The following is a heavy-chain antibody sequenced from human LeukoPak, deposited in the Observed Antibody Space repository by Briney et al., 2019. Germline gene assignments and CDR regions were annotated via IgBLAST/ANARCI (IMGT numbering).Heavy chain of an antibody. CDR1: GFAFSSYA. V-gene: IGHV3-23*01. Sequence: GGSLRLSCAASGFAFSSYAISWVRQAPGKGREWVATISGGGGNTYYADAAKGRFTISRDISKNTLYLQMNSLRAEDTAVYYCAKDGDRWFGDLNWFDPWGQGTLVTVSS. CDR2: ISGGGGNT. J-gene: IGHJ5*02. CDR3: AKDGDRWFGDLNWFDP. D-gene: IGHD3-10*01.